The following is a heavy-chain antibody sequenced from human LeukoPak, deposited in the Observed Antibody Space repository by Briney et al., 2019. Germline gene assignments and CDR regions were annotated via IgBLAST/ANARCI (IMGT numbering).Heavy chain of an antibody. Sequence: SETLSLTCAVYGGSFSGYYWSWIRQPPGKGLEWTGEINHSGSTNYNPSLKSRVTISVDTSKNQFSLKLSSVTAADTAVYYCARDRYGSYFDYWGQGTLVTVSS. V-gene: IGHV4-34*01. J-gene: IGHJ4*02. CDR1: GGSFSGYY. CDR2: INHSGST. D-gene: IGHD1-26*01. CDR3: ARDRYGSYFDY.